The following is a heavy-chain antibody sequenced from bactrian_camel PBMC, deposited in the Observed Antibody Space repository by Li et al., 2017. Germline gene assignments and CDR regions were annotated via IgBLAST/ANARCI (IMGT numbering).Heavy chain of an antibody. CDR2: VIDHNGRS. V-gene: IGHV3S26*01. CDR3: AARIGWWCGDRWYRGSDFGY. J-gene: IGHJ6*01. D-gene: IGHD6*01. CDR1: GYTYSPNC. Sequence: HVQLVESGGGSVQAGGSLRLSCEVSGYTYSPNCMGWFRQAPGKEREGVAREGVAVIDHNGRSIYADSVKGRFTISQDGAKNTLYLQMNSLKPEDTAMYYCAARIGWWCGDRWYRGSDFGYWGQGTQVTVS.